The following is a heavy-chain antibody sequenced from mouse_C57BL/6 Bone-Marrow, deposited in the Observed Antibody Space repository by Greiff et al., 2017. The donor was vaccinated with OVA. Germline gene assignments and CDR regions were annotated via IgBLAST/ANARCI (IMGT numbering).Heavy chain of an antibody. CDR1: GYSITSGYY. D-gene: IGHD2-3*01. Sequence: ESGPGLVKPSQSLSLTCSVTGYSITSGYYWNWIRQFPGNKLEWMGYISYDGSNNYNPSLKNRISITRDTSKNQFFLKLNSVTTEDTATYYCARGSDGYYVGFDYWGQGTTLTVSS. V-gene: IGHV3-6*01. CDR3: ARGSDGYYVGFDY. J-gene: IGHJ2*01. CDR2: ISYDGSN.